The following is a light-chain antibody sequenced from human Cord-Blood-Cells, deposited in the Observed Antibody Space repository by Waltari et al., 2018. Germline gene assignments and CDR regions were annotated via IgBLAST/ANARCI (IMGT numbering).Light chain of an antibody. V-gene: IGLV1-44*01. J-gene: IGLJ2*01. CDR2: SNN. Sequence: QSVLTQPPSASGTPGQRVTISCSGSSSNIGSNTVNWYQQLPGTAPKLRIYSNNQRPSGVPDRFSGSKSGTSASLAISGIQSEDEADYYCAAWDDSLNGVVFGGGTKLTVL. CDR1: SSNIGSNT. CDR3: AAWDDSLNGVV.